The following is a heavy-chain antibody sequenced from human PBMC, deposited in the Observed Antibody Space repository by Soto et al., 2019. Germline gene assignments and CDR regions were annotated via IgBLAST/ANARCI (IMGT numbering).Heavy chain of an antibody. CDR2: ISGSGGST. Sequence: GGSLRLSCAASGFTFSSYAMSWVRQAPGKGLEWVSAISGSGGSTYYADSVKGRFTISRDNSKNTLYLQMNSLRAEDTAVYYCAKGKGSDGSGSYYYFDYWGQGTLVTVSS. D-gene: IGHD3-10*01. J-gene: IGHJ4*02. CDR3: AKGKGSDGSGSYYYFDY. CDR1: GFTFSSYA. V-gene: IGHV3-23*01.